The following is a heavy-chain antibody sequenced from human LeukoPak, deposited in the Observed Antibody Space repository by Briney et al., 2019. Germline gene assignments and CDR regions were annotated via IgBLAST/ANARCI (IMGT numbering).Heavy chain of an antibody. Sequence: PSETLSLTCAVYGGSFSGYYWSWIRQPPGKGLEWIGEINHSGSTNYNPSLKSRVTISVDTSKNQLSLKLSSVTAADTAVYYCAREEVVVAANAFDIWGQGTMVTVSS. D-gene: IGHD2-15*01. CDR1: GGSFSGYY. CDR2: INHSGST. J-gene: IGHJ3*02. V-gene: IGHV4-34*01. CDR3: AREEVVVAANAFDI.